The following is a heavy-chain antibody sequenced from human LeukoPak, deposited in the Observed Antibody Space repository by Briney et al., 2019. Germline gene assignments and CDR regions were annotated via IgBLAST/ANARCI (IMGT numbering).Heavy chain of an antibody. CDR3: ARAWDFDF. CDR1: GFTFSNAW. V-gene: IGHV3-66*01. CDR2: IYSGGST. D-gene: IGHD3-16*01. Sequence: PGGSLRLSCAASGFTFSNAWMSWVRQAPGKGLEWVSVIYSGGSTYYADSVKGRFTISRDNSKNTLYLQMNSLRAEDTAVYYCARAWDFDFWGQGTLVTVSS. J-gene: IGHJ4*02.